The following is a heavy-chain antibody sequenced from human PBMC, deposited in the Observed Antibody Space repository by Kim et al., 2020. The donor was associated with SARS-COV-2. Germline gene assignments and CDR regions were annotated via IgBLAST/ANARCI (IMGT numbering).Heavy chain of an antibody. CDR3: AKIPTPGLTGYYSWIH. J-gene: IGHJ4*02. V-gene: IGHV3-23*01. CDR2: ISGSGGST. Sequence: GGSLRLSCAASGFTFSSYAMSWVRQAPGKGLEWVSAISGSGGSTYYADSVKGRFTISRDNSKNTLYLQMNSLRAEDTAVYYCAKIPTPGLTGYYSWIHWGQGTLVTVSS. D-gene: IGHD3-9*01. CDR1: GFTFSSYA.